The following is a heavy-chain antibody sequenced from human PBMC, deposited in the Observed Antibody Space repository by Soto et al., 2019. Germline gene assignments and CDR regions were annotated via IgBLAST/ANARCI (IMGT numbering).Heavy chain of an antibody. CDR2: FYKSGTT. CDR3: ARTYDNSGPNSGGYAFDI. J-gene: IGHJ3*02. CDR1: GDSINSYY. V-gene: IGHV4-59*01. Sequence: QVQLQESGPGLVKPSETLSFTCTVSGDSINSYYWSWIRQPPGKGLEWIAYFYKSGTTNYNPSLKSRVTISVATSKNPFSLTLSSVTAADTAVYYCARTYDNSGPNSGGYAFDIWGQGTMLTVSS. D-gene: IGHD3-22*01.